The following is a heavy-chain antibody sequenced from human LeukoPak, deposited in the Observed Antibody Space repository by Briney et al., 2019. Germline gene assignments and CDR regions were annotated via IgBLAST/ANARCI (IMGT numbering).Heavy chain of an antibody. V-gene: IGHV3-33*01. CDR2: IRYDGSNK. CDR1: GFTFSTYC. D-gene: IGHD3-9*01. CDR3: AREGIGIFDDAFDI. J-gene: IGHJ3*02. Sequence: GRSLRLSCAASGFTFSTYCMHWVRQAPGKGLQWVAVIRYDGSNKNYGYSVKGRFTISRDNYKNTLYLQMNSLRVDDTAIYFCAREGIGIFDDAFDIWGQGTMVTVSS.